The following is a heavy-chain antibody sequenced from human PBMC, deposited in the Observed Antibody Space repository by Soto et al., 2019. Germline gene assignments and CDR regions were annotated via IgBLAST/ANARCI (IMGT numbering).Heavy chain of an antibody. J-gene: IGHJ6*02. CDR1: GGTFSSYA. D-gene: IGHD1-26*01. CDR3: VRSIVGATKHYYYFYGMDV. CDR2: IIPIFGTA. Sequence: SVKVSCKASGGTFSSYAISWVRQAPGQGLEWMGGIIPIFGTANYAQKFQGRVTITADESTSTAYMELSSLRSEDTAVYYCVRSIVGATKHYYYFYGMDVWGQGTTVTVSS. V-gene: IGHV1-69*13.